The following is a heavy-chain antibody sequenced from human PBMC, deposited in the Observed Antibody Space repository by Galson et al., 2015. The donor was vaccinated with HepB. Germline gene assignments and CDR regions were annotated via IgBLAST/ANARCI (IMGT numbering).Heavy chain of an antibody. CDR1: GNTFISSD. J-gene: IGHJ4*02. CDR3: ARGVAALGDYYFDY. V-gene: IGHV1-8*01. CDR2: MNPISGDS. D-gene: IGHD6-19*01. Sequence: SVKVSCKASGNTFISSDINWVRQATGQGLEWMGWMNPISGDSGFAQQFQGRFIMTRDTSITTAYMKLDSLRSDDTAVYYCARGVAALGDYYFDYWGQGTLITVSS.